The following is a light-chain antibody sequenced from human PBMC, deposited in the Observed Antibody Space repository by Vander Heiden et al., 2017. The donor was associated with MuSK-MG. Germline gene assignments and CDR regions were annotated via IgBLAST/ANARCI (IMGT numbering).Light chain of an antibody. V-gene: IGKV1-39*01. J-gene: IGKJ2*01. CDR1: QTISDY. CDR3: QQTYNPPHT. Sequence: DIHMTQSPFSLSASVGDRVTITCQSSQTISDYLNWYAQKPGKAPKLLIFAASSLQGGVPSRFTGSGSGTHFTFTISSLQPEDFATYYCQQTYNPPHTFGHGTKLEIK. CDR2: AAS.